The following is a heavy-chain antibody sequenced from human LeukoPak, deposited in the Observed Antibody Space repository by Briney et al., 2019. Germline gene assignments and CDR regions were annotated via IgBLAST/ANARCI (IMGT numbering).Heavy chain of an antibody. Sequence: SETLSLTCAVYGGSFSAYHWTWIRQPPGKGLEWIGEIDYSGVTNYNPSLKSRVTLSVDTSKNQFSLRLTSVTAADAAVYFCVRADGRDGYKGLLYSWGRGTLVTVSS. D-gene: IGHD5-24*01. CDR2: IDYSGVT. CDR3: VRADGRDGYKGLLYS. J-gene: IGHJ4*02. CDR1: GGSFSAYH. V-gene: IGHV4-34*01.